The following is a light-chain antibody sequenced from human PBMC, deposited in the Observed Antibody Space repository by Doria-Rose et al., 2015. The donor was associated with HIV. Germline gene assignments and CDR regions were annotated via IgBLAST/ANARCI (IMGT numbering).Light chain of an antibody. CDR1: ALPKQY. CDR2: KDS. CDR3: QSADSSGTYV. J-gene: IGLJ1*01. V-gene: IGLV3-25*03. Sequence: ELTQPPSVSVSPGQTARITCSGDALPKQYAYWYQQKPGQAPVLVIYKDSERPSGIPERFSGSSSGTTVTLTISGVQAEDEADYYCQSADSSGTYVFGTGTKVTVL.